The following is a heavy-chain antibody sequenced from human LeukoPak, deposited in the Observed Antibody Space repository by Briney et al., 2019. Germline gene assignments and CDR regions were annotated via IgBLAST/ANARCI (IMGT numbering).Heavy chain of an antibody. J-gene: IGHJ4*02. CDR2: ISGSGGST. D-gene: IGHD3-22*01. Sequence: PGGSLRLSCAASGFTFSSYAMSWVRQAPGKGLEWVSAISGSGGSTYYADSVKGRFTISRDNSKNTLYLQMNSLRAEDTAVYYCAKAEDYDSSGCLDYWGQGTLVTVSS. CDR1: GFTFSSYA. CDR3: AKAEDYDSSGCLDY. V-gene: IGHV3-23*01.